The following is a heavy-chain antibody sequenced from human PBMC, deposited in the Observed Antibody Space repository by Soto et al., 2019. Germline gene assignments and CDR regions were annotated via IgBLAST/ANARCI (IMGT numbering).Heavy chain of an antibody. Sequence: QVQLVQSGPEVKKPGSSVKVSCKASGGAFDTHTISWVRQAPGQGLEWMGRIVPLLDIANYAPTFQDRVTITADKPTNTAYMELRSLRSEDSALYFCARDMGRGSIVRGLLEYWGQGTLVTVSS. D-gene: IGHD3-10*01. J-gene: IGHJ4*02. CDR2: IVPLLDIA. CDR1: GGAFDTHT. V-gene: IGHV1-69*04. CDR3: ARDMGRGSIVRGLLEY.